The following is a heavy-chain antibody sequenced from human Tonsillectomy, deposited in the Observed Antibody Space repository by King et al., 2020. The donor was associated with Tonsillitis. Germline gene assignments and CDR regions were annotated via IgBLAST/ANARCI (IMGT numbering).Heavy chain of an antibody. Sequence: VQLVESGGGLIQPGGSLRLSCAASGFTVSSNYMSWVCQAPGKGLEWVSVLYSGGSTYYADSVKGRFTISSDNSKNTLYLQIKSLRAEDTAVYYCARGRGYSGYHFDYWGQGTLVTVSS. V-gene: IGHV3-53*01. CDR2: LYSGGST. CDR1: GFTVSSNY. D-gene: IGHD5-12*01. J-gene: IGHJ4*02. CDR3: ARGRGYSGYHFDY.